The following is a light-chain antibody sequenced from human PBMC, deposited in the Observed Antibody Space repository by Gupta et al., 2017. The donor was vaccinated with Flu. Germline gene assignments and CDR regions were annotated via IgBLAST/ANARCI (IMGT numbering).Light chain of an antibody. CDR2: DNT. CDR1: SSNIGAGYA. Sequence: QSVLTHPRSVSGAPGQRIPIASTRSSSNIGAGYAVHWYQQLPGAAPKLLIYDNTNRPSGVPDRFSGSKSGASASLAISGLQSEDETAYDCQSYDNSLSGSYVFATGTKVTVL. V-gene: IGLV1-40*01. J-gene: IGLJ1*01. CDR3: QSYDNSLSGSYV.